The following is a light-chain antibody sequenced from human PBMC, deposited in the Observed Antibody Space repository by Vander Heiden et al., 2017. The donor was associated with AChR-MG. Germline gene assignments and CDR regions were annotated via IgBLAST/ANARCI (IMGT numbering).Light chain of an antibody. CDR3: QAWDRSTVV. J-gene: IGLJ3*02. Sequence: SYDLSQPSAVSVSPGQTAIITCSGDNLGNRYVGWYQQKPGQSPLLIIYEDFKRPSEIPERFSGSNSGNTATLTISGTQPMDEADYHCQAWDRSTVVFGGGTKLNVL. CDR2: EDF. V-gene: IGLV3-1*01. CDR1: NLGNRY.